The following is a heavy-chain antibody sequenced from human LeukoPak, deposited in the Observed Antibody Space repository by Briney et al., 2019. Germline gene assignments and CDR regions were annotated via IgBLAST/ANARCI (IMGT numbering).Heavy chain of an antibody. CDR2: ISSNSRYI. Sequence: KSGGSLRLSCAASGFTFSSYEMNWVRQAPGKGLEWVSSISSNSRYIYHADSMWSRFTISRDNAKNSLYLQRNSLKPEDTAVYYCARVAEAAAFDSWGQGTLVTVSS. CDR1: GFTFSSYE. J-gene: IGHJ4*02. D-gene: IGHD6-13*01. CDR3: ARVAEAAAFDS. V-gene: IGHV3-21*06.